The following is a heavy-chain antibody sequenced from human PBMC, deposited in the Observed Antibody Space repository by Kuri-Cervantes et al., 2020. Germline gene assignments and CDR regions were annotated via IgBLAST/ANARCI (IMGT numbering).Heavy chain of an antibody. D-gene: IGHD1-26*01. Sequence: GGSLRLSCAASGFTFDDYAMHWVRQAPGKGLEWVSGISWNSGSIGYADSVKGRFTISRDNSRDTLYLQMNSLKAEDTALYYCARDKGKGSYGDYWGQGTLVTVSS. CDR2: ISWNSGSI. CDR3: ARDKGKGSYGDY. CDR1: GFTFDDYA. V-gene: IGHV3-9*01. J-gene: IGHJ4*02.